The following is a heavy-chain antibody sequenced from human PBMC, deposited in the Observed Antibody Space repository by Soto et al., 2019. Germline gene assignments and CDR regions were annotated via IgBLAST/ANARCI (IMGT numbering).Heavy chain of an antibody. J-gene: IGHJ5*02. V-gene: IGHV3-7*01. CDR1: GFTFSDSW. CDR2: TEPNTGKK. Sequence: GGSLRLSCAASGFTFSDSWMNWVRQAPGKGLEWVASTEPNTGKKYYVDSVKGRFTISRDDPKSSLYLQMSSLKVEDTAVYFCARDRGYNCFDLWGQGTLVTVSS. CDR3: ARDRGYNCFDL.